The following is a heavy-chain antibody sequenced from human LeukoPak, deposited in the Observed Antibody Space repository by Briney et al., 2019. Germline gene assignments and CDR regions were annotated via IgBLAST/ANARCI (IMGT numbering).Heavy chain of an antibody. CDR3: ARGGVGLMVYAIRLFDY. CDR2: INHSGST. V-gene: IGHV4-34*01. CDR1: GGSFSGYY. Sequence: SETLSLTRAVYGGSFSGYYWSWIRQPPGKGLEWIGEINHSGSTNYNPSLKSRVTISVDTSKNQFSLKLSSVSAADTAVYYCARGGVGLMVYAIRLFDYWGQGTLVTVSS. J-gene: IGHJ4*02. D-gene: IGHD2-8*01.